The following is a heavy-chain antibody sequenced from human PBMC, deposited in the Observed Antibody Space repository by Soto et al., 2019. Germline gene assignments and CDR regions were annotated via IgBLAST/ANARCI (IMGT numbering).Heavy chain of an antibody. CDR2: ISGSDNST. CDR3: APMGV. Sequence: PGGSLRLSCAASGFTFSAYAMSWVRQAPGRGLEWVSAISGSDNSTYYADSVKGRFTISRGNSKNTLYLQMSSLRADDTAVYYCAPMGVWGQGTTVTVSS. J-gene: IGHJ6*02. CDR1: GFTFSAYA. V-gene: IGHV3-23*01.